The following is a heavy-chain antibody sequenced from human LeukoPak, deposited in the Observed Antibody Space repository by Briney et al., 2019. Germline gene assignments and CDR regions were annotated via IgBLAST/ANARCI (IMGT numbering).Heavy chain of an antibody. CDR2: ISSSSSYI. CDR3: ARGVLDYGDY. D-gene: IGHD3-3*01. V-gene: IGHV3-21*01. Sequence: PGGSLRLSCAASGFTFSSYSMNWVRQAPGKGLEWVSSISSSSSYIYYADSVKGRFTISRDNAKNSLYLQTNSLRAEDTAVYYCARGVLDYGDYWGQGTLVTVSS. CDR1: GFTFSSYS. J-gene: IGHJ4*02.